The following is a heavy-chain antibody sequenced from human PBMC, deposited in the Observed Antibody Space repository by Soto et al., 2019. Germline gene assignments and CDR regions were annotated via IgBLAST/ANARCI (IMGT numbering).Heavy chain of an antibody. CDR2: INPDSGVT. V-gene: IGHV1-2*02. CDR3: ARDRGVRDV. Sequence: QVQLVQSGAEVKKPGASVKVSCKASGYTFTSYYMHWVRQAPGQGLEWMGWINPDSGVTYYPHKFQDRVTMTRDTPISTAYTELSRLTSDDTALYYCARDRGVRDVWGQGTTVIVSS. J-gene: IGHJ6*02. D-gene: IGHD2-8*01. CDR1: GYTFTSYY.